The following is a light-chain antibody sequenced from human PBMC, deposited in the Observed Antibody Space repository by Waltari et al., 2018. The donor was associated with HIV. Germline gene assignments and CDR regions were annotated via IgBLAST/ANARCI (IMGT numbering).Light chain of an antibody. CDR1: QSISTW. V-gene: IGKV1-5*03. CDR2: QAS. CDR3: QQSSGYPYT. Sequence: DIQMTQSPSALSASVGDRVTITCRASQSISTWLAWYQQKPGKAPNLLIYQASSLKDGVPSRFGGSGSETEFTLTFTGLQPDDFATYYCQQSSGYPYTFGQGTKLEIK. J-gene: IGKJ2*01.